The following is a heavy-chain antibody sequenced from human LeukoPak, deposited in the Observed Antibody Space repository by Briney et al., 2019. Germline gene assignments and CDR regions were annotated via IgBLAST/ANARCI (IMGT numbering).Heavy chain of an antibody. CDR1: GGSINTQSYY. CDR2: IFYTGTT. Sequence: SETLSLTCTVSGGSINTQSYYWVWIRQPPGKGLEWVGSIFYTGTTFHNPALESRVALSVDRSKYHFSLRLNALTAADTAVYYCARLTLSSYWFDPWGQGTLVIVSS. J-gene: IGHJ5*02. CDR3: ARLTLSSYWFDP. V-gene: IGHV4-39*02. D-gene: IGHD2-15*01.